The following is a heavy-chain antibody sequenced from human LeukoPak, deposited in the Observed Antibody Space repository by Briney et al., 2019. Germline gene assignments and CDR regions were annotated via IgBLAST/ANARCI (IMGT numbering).Heavy chain of an antibody. CDR3: ARGSYGSGSYWLYY. D-gene: IGHD3-10*01. J-gene: IGHJ4*02. CDR1: GYTFTSYD. V-gene: IGHV1-8*01. CDR2: MNPNSGNT. Sequence: ASVKVSCKASGYTFTSYDINWVRQATGQGLEWMGWMNPNSGNTGYAQKFQGRVTMTRNTSIRTAYMELSSLRSEDTAVYYCARGSYGSGSYWLYYWGQGTLVTVSS.